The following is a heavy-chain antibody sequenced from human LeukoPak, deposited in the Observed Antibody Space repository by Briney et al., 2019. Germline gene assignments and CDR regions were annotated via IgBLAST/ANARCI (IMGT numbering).Heavy chain of an antibody. CDR2: INQYGSEK. CDR3: ASSYYYDGDY. J-gene: IGHJ4*02. Sequence: PGGSLRLSCAASGFTFNIYWMTWVRQAPGKGLEWVANINQYGSEKNYVDSVKGRFTISRDNAKNSLYLQMNSLRDEDTALYYCASSYYYDGDYWGQGTLVTVSS. CDR1: GFTFNIYW. D-gene: IGHD3-22*01. V-gene: IGHV3-7*01.